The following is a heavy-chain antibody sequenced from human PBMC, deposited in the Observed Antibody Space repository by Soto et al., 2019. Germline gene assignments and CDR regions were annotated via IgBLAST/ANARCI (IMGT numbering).Heavy chain of an antibody. CDR1: GFTFSSYA. J-gene: IGHJ6*02. CDR2: ISYDGSNK. CDR3: ARDFGRINSGSYNYYYYGMDV. V-gene: IGHV3-30-3*01. D-gene: IGHD1-26*01. Sequence: GGSLRLSCAASGFTFSSYAMHWVRQAPGKGLEWVAVISYDGSNKYYADSVKGRFTISRDNSKNTLYLQMNSLRAEDTAVYYCARDFGRINSGSYNYYYYGMDVWGQGTTVTVSS.